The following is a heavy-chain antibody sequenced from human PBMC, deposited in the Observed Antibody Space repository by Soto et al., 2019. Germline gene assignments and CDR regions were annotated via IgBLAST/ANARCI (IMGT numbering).Heavy chain of an antibody. CDR2: ITGSGDIT. V-gene: IGHV3-23*01. CDR3: AKEEDSGGYKGFSFDF. Sequence: PEGSLRLSCAASGFTFTFYAMSWVRQAPGKGLQWVSGITGSGDITYYADSVKDRFTISRDNSKNTLYLQMNSLRAEDTAVYYCAKEEDSGGYKGFSFDFWGQGALVTVSS. J-gene: IGHJ4*02. CDR1: GFTFTFYA. D-gene: IGHD3-22*01.